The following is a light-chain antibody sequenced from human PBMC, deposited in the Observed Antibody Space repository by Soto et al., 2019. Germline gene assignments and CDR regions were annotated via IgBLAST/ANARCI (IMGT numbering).Light chain of an antibody. J-gene: IGKJ1*01. CDR1: QSVSSN. V-gene: IGKV3-15*01. CDR3: QQYNNGPPWT. Sequence: EIVMTQSPATLSVSPRERATRSCRASQSVSSNLAWYQQKPGQAPRLLIYDASTRATGIPARFSGSGSGTEFTLTISCLHSEDFAIYYCQQYNNGPPWTFGQGTKV. CDR2: DAS.